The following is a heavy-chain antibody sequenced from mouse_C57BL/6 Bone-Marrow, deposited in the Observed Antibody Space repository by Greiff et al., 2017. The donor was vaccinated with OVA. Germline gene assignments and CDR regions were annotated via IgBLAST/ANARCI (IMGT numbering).Heavy chain of an antibody. CDR1: EYEFPSHD. CDR3: ARLYYDYAWFAY. V-gene: IGHV5-2*01. CDR2: INSDGGST. J-gene: IGHJ3*01. Sequence: DVMLVESGGGLVQPGESLKLSCESNEYEFPSHDMSWVRKTPEKRLELVAAINSDGGSTYYPATMERRFIISRDKPKKTLYLQMSSLTSEDTALYYCARLYYDYAWFAYWGQGTLVTVSA. D-gene: IGHD2-4*01.